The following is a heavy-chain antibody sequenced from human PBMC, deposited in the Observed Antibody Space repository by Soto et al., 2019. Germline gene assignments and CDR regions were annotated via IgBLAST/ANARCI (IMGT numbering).Heavy chain of an antibody. J-gene: IGHJ6*03. CDR2: INHSGST. CDR3: ARGVLYSIYYYYYYMDV. Sequence: PSETLSLTCAVYGGSFSGYYWSWIRQPPGKGLEWIGEINHSGSTNYNPSLKSRVTISVDTSKNQFSLKLSSVTAADTAVYYCARGVLYSIYYYYYYMDVWGKGTTVTVSS. V-gene: IGHV4-34*01. CDR1: GGSFSGYY. D-gene: IGHD2-21*01.